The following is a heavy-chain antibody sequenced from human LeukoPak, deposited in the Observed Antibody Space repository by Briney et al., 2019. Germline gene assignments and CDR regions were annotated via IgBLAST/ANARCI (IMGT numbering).Heavy chain of an antibody. V-gene: IGHV4-59*01. Sequence: SETLSLTCTVSGGSINSYYWSWIRQPPGKGLEWIGYIYYSGSTNYNPSLKSRVTISVDTSKNQFSLKLSSVTAADTAVYYCARESGYLYGMDVWGQGTTVTVSS. J-gene: IGHJ6*02. D-gene: IGHD1-26*01. CDR3: ARESGYLYGMDV. CDR1: GGSINSYY. CDR2: IYYSGST.